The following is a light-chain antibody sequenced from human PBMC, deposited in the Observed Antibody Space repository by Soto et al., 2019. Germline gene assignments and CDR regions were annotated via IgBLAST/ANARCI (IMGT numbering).Light chain of an antibody. J-gene: IGKJ2*01. CDR1: QCVSTSY. V-gene: IGKV3-20*01. CDR3: QQHGRAPYMYT. CDR2: AES. Sequence: EIVLKQSPGTQSFSPEDSAPLSCRTSQCVSTSYLAWYQQKRGQAPRLLIYAESSRATGIPDRFSGSGAGADFTRTVGRLEPEDSAVYYFQQHGRAPYMYTFGQGTNREI.